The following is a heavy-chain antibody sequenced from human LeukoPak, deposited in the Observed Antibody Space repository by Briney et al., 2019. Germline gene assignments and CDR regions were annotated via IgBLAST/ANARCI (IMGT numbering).Heavy chain of an antibody. J-gene: IGHJ4*02. V-gene: IGHV3-66*01. Sequence: GGSLRLSCAASGFTVSSNYMSWVRQAPGKGLEWVSVIYSGGSTYYADSVKGGFTISRDNSKNTLYLQMNSLRAEDTAVYYCARGIDCSGGSCYGDWGQGTLVTVSS. D-gene: IGHD2-15*01. CDR2: IYSGGST. CDR1: GFTVSSNY. CDR3: ARGIDCSGGSCYGD.